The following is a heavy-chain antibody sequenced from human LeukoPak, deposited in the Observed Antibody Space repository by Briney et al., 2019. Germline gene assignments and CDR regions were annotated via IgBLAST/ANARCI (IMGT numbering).Heavy chain of an antibody. V-gene: IGHV1-2*02. Sequence: ASVKVSCKASGYTFTAYYIHWVRQAPGQGLEWMGWMDPVSGGTNYAETFQGRVTMTRDSSIRTAYMQLSGLRSDDTADTAVYYCARGVGSSWFDPWGQGTLVTVSS. CDR1: GYTFTAYY. D-gene: IGHD2-15*01. CDR2: MDPVSGGT. J-gene: IGHJ5*02. CDR3: ARGVGSSWFDP.